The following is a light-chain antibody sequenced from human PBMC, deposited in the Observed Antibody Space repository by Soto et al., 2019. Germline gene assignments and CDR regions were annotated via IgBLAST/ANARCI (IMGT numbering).Light chain of an antibody. V-gene: IGLV2-14*01. CDR3: SSYTSSSTPYV. CDR2: DVT. CDR1: SIDVGGYNY. J-gene: IGLJ1*01. Sequence: QSPLTQPASVSGSPGQSITISCTGTSIDVGGYNYVSWYQQHPVKAPKLMIYDVTNRPSGVSDRFSGSKSGNTASLTISGLQAEDEADYYCSSYTSSSTPYVFGTGTKLTVL.